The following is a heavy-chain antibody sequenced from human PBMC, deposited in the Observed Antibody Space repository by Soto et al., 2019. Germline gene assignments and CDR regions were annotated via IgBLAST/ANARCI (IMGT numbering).Heavy chain of an antibody. CDR2: ISAYNGNT. D-gene: IGHD6-6*01. Sequence: ASVKVSCKASGYTFTSYGISWVRQAPGQGLEWMGWISAYNGNTNYAQKLQGRVTMTTDTSTSTAYMELRSLRSDDTAVYYCARDRAARWYYYGMDVWGQGTTVTVSS. V-gene: IGHV1-18*04. CDR1: GYTFTSYG. J-gene: IGHJ6*02. CDR3: ARDRAARWYYYGMDV.